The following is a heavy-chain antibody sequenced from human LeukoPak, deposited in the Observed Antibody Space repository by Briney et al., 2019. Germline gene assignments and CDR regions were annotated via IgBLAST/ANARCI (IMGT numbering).Heavy chain of an antibody. CDR3: ARDQGRMVRGD. V-gene: IGHV1-69*04. CDR2: ITPILGIA. D-gene: IGHD3-10*01. CDR1: GGTFSSYA. Sequence: GASVKVSCKASGGTFSSYAISWVRQAPGQGLEWMGRITPILGIANYAQKSQGRVTITADKSTSTAYMELSSLRSEDTAVYYCARDQGRMVRGDWGQGTLVTVSS. J-gene: IGHJ4*02.